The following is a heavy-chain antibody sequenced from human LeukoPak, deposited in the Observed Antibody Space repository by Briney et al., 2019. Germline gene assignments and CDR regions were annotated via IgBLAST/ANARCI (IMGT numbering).Heavy chain of an antibody. J-gene: IGHJ4*02. D-gene: IGHD5-18*01. CDR3: ARERGHSYGYSDY. Sequence: GGSLRLSCAASGFTFSSYSLNWVRQAPGKGLEWVSYISSSSSTIYYADSVKGRFTISRDNAKHSLYLQMNSLRAEDTAVYYCARERGHSYGYSDYWGQGTLVTVSS. V-gene: IGHV3-48*01. CDR1: GFTFSSYS. CDR2: ISSSSSTI.